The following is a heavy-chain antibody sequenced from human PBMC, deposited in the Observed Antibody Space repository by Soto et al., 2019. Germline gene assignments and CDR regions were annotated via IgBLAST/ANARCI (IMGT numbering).Heavy chain of an antibody. Sequence: SVKVSCKASGGTFSSYAISWVRQAPGQGLEWMGGIIPIFGTANYAQKFQGGVTITADKSTSTAYMELSSLRSEDTAVYYCARENLAARGWLDPWGQGTLVTVYS. D-gene: IGHD6-13*01. CDR3: ARENLAARGWLDP. CDR2: IIPIFGTA. CDR1: GGTFSSYA. J-gene: IGHJ5*02. V-gene: IGHV1-69*06.